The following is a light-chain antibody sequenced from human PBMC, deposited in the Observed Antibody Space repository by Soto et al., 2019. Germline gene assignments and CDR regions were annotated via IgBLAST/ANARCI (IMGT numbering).Light chain of an antibody. CDR1: QRVSSN. CDR3: QQYNNWTPET. Sequence: EIVMTQSPATLSVSPGDRATLSCRASQRVSSNLAWYQQKPGQAPRLLIYGASTRATGIPARFSGSGSGTEFTLTISSLQSEDFAVYYCQQYNNWTPETFGQGTKVDIK. V-gene: IGKV3-15*01. J-gene: IGKJ1*01. CDR2: GAS.